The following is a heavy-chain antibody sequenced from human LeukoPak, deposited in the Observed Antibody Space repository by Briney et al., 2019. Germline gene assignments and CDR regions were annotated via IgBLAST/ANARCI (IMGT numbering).Heavy chain of an antibody. CDR3: ARPILAGSGWYDFDY. V-gene: IGHV1-2*04. D-gene: IGHD6-19*01. J-gene: IGHJ4*02. CDR2: INPNSGGT. Sequence: EASVKVSCKASGYTFTGYCMHWVRQAPGQGLEWMGWINPNSGGTNYAQKFQGWVTMTRDTSISTAYMELSRLRSDDTAVYYCARPILAGSGWYDFDYWGQGTLVTVSS. CDR1: GYTFTGYC.